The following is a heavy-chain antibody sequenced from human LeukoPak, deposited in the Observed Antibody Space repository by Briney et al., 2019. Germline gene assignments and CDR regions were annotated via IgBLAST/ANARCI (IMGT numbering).Heavy chain of an antibody. CDR3: AKDIYGDYGGFDY. Sequence: PGGSLRLSCAASGFTFSTYAMNWVRQAPGKGLEWVSLIINSGGSTYYADSVKGRFTISRDNSKNTLYLQMNSLRAEDTALYYCAKDIYGDYGGFDYWGQGTLVTVSS. J-gene: IGHJ4*02. CDR2: IINSGGST. V-gene: IGHV3-23*01. CDR1: GFTFSTYA. D-gene: IGHD4-23*01.